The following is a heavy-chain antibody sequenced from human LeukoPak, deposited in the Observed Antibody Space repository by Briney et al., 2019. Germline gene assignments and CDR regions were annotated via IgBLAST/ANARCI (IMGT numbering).Heavy chain of an antibody. CDR3: ARDRYDSSGYSTDY. V-gene: IGHV3-9*01. CDR1: GFTFDDYA. D-gene: IGHD3-22*01. Sequence: GGSLTLSCAASGFTFDDYAMHWVRQAPGKGLEWVSGISWNSGSIGYADSVKGRFTISRHNSKNTLYLQMNSLRAEDTAVYYCARDRYDSSGYSTDYWGQGTLVTVSS. J-gene: IGHJ4*02. CDR2: ISWNSGSI.